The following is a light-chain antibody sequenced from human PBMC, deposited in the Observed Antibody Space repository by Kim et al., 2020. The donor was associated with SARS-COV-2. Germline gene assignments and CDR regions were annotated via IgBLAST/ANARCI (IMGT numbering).Light chain of an antibody. J-gene: IGLJ2*01. CDR2: GKS. Sequence: ALGQTVRITCQGDSTRNDYPSWYQQKPGQAPVVVIYGKSNRPSGIPDRFSGSTSGDTASLTLTGAQAEDEADYYCNSRDSSINQMVFGGGTQLTVL. CDR3: NSRDSSINQMV. CDR1: STRNDY. V-gene: IGLV3-19*01.